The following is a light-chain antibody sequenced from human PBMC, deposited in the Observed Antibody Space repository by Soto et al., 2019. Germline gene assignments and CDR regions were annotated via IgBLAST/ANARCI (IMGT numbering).Light chain of an antibody. V-gene: IGKV3-15*01. CDR2: GVS. CDR1: QSISTN. J-gene: IGKJ5*01. Sequence: EIAMTQSPASLSVSLWERATLSCRASQSISTNLAWYQQKPGQAPRLLMYGVSTRAIGLPGRFTGDGSGTEFTLTISSLQPDDLTFYYCQQYDNWPITFGQGTRLEIK. CDR3: QQYDNWPIT.